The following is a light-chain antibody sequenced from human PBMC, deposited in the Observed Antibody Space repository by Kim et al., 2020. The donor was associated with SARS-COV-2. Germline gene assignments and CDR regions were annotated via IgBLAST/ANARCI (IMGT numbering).Light chain of an antibody. CDR2: DAS. J-gene: IGKJ5*01. Sequence: LSPGERPTLSCRASQSVRGYVAWYQQKPGQAPRLLIYDASNRATGIPGRFSGSGSGTDYALTISSLDPEDFALYYCQQRSEWPITFGQGTRLEIK. CDR3: QQRSEWPIT. V-gene: IGKV3-11*01. CDR1: QSVRGY.